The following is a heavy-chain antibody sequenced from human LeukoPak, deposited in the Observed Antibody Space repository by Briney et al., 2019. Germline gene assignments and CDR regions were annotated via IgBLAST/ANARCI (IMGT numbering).Heavy chain of an antibody. CDR1: GGSCDDYY. CDR2: IRPHGIF. V-gene: IGHV4-34*01. D-gene: IGHD5-24*01. Sequence: SETLSLTCAVHGGSCDDYYCSWIRQPPGKGLEWIGEIRPHGIFYYNSSLVSRVTISIDTSKTQFSLRLTSVTAADTAFYYCARGRDRSKAGDLWGQGSLVTASS. J-gene: IGHJ5*02. CDR3: ARGRDRSKAGDL.